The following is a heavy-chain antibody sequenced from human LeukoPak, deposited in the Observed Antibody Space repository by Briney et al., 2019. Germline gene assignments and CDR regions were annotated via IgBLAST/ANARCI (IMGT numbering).Heavy chain of an antibody. V-gene: IGHV4-34*01. CDR3: ARRRVTDSRDAFDI. D-gene: IGHD3-22*01. CDR1: GGSFSGYY. J-gene: IGHJ3*02. CDR2: INHSGST. Sequence: SETLSLTCAVYGGSFSGYYWSWIRQPPGKGLEWIGEINHSGSTNYNPSLKSRVTMSVDTSKNQFSLKLSSVTAADTAVYYCARRRVTDSRDAFDIWGQGTMVTVSS.